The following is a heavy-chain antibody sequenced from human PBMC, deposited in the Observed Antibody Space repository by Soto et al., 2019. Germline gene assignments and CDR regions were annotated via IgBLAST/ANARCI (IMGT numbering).Heavy chain of an antibody. D-gene: IGHD3-10*01. CDR3: ATFATMVRGATVDY. J-gene: IGHJ4*02. CDR2: FDPEDGET. Sequence: ASVKVSCKVSGYTLTELSMRWVRQAPGKGLEWMGGFDPEDGETIYAQKFQGRVTMTEDTSTDTAYMELSSLRSEDTAVYYCATFATMVRGATVDYWGQGTVVTVSS. CDR1: GYTLTELS. V-gene: IGHV1-24*01.